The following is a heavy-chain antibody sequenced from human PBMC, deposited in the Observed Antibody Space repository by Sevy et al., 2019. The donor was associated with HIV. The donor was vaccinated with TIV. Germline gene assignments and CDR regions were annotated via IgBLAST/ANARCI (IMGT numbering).Heavy chain of an antibody. J-gene: IGHJ4*02. CDR1: GFNFNDYW. Sequence: GGSLRLSCAASGFNFNDYWMNWVRQALGKGLEWVANINQDGSAKYYVDSAKGRFTISRDNAKNSLYLQMNSLRADDTAVYYCARDSPPYTSTFSSSYVWGQGTLVTVSS. V-gene: IGHV3-7*03. CDR3: ARDSPPYTSTFSSSYV. CDR2: INQDGSAK. D-gene: IGHD6-6*01.